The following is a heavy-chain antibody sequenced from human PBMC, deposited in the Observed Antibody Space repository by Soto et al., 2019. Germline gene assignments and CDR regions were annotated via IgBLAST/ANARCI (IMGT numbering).Heavy chain of an antibody. CDR3: GRGAHYYYYGMDV. CDR1: GFTFSSYA. CDR2: ISGSGDST. J-gene: IGHJ6*02. V-gene: IGHV3-23*01. Sequence: PGGSLRLSCAASGFTFSSYAMSWVRQAPGKGLEWVSAISGSGDSTYYADSVKGRLTISRDNSKNTLYLQMNSLRAEDTAVYYCGRGAHYYYYGMDVWGQGTTVTVSS.